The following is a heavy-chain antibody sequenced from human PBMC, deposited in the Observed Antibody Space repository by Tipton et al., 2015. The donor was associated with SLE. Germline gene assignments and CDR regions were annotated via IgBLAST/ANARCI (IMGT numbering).Heavy chain of an antibody. CDR2: IYYSGST. CDR3: ASGEPPDY. J-gene: IGHJ4*02. CDR1: GGSISSYY. V-gene: IGHV4-59*01. Sequence: TLSLTCTVSGGSISSYYWNWIRQPPGKGLEWIGYIYYSGSTNYNPSLKGRVTISVDTSKNQFSLKLSSVTAADTAVYYCASGEPPDYWGQGTLVTVSS.